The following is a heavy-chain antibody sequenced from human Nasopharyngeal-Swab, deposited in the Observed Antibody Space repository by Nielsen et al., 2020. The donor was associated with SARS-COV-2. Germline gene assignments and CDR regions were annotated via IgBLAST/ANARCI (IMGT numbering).Heavy chain of an antibody. CDR3: ARDPTPAVDSSSSLDYYYGMDV. CDR2: INPSGGST. J-gene: IGHJ6*02. Sequence: ASVKVSCKASGYTFTSYYMHWVRQAPGRGLEWMGIINPSGGSTSYAQKFQGRVTMTRDTSTSTVYMELSSLRSEDTAVYYCARDPTPAVDSSSSLDYYYGMDVWGQGTTVTVSS. D-gene: IGHD6-6*01. CDR1: GYTFTSYY. V-gene: IGHV1-46*01.